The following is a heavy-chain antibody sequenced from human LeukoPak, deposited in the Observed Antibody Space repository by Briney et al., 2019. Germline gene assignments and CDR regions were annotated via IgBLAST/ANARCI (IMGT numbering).Heavy chain of an antibody. J-gene: IGHJ3*02. CDR2: IYHSGST. CDR3: ARDWDGFDI. CDR1: GNSLSRSYY. Sequence: SETLSLTCPVSGNSLSRSYYWGWIRQPPGKGLEWVGNIYHSGSTYYNPSLKSRVAISVDTSRNQFSLRLNSVTTADTAVYYCARDWDGFDIWGQGTVVTVSS. V-gene: IGHV4-38-2*02.